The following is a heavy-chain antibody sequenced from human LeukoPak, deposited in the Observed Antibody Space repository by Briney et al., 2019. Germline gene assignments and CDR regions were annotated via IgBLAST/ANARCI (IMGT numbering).Heavy chain of an antibody. CDR1: GGSISSGSNY. CDR3: ARGGFYCGGDCYVDY. V-gene: IGHV4-31*03. CDR2: IHNTGRT. D-gene: IGHD2-21*02. J-gene: IGHJ4*02. Sequence: SQTLSLTCTVSGGSISSGSNYWGWIRQQPGKGLEWIGYIHNTGRTDYNPSLKSRVIISVDTSKNRFSLRLSSVTAADTAVYYCARGGFYCGGDCYVDYWGQGTLVTVSS.